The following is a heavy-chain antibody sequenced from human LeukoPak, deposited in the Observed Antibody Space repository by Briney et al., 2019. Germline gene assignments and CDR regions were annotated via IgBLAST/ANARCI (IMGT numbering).Heavy chain of an antibody. D-gene: IGHD1-26*01. CDR3: AKDSLLGGFGY. V-gene: IGHV3-66*01. Sequence: PGGSLRLSCAASGFTVSSNYMSWGRQAPGQGLEWVSVIYSGGSTYYADSVKGRFTISRDNSKNTLYLQMNSLRAEDTAVYYCAKDSLLGGFGYWGQGTLVAVSP. CDR1: GFTVSSNY. CDR2: IYSGGST. J-gene: IGHJ4*02.